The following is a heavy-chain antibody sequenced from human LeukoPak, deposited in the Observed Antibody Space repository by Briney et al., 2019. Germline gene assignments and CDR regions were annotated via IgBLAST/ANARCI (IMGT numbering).Heavy chain of an antibody. J-gene: IGHJ3*02. D-gene: IGHD1-26*01. V-gene: IGHV4-31*03. Sequence: TSQTLSLTCTVSGGSISSGGYYWSWIRQHPGKGLEWIGYIYYSGSTYYNPSLKSRVTISVDTSKDQFSLKLSSVTAADTAVYYCARDGGGSLADAFDIWGQGTMVTVSS. CDR1: GGSISSGGYY. CDR3: ARDGGGSLADAFDI. CDR2: IYYSGST.